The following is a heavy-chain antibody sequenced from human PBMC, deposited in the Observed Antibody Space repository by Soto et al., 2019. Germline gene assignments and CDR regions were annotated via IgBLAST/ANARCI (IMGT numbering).Heavy chain of an antibody. D-gene: IGHD2-2*01. CDR1: GYSFTSYW. V-gene: IGHV5-10-1*01. CDR3: ARHSNQLLGFDD. CDR2: IDPSDSYT. J-gene: IGHJ4*02. Sequence: EVQLVQPGAEVKKPGESLRISCKGSGYSFTSYWISWVRQMPGKGLEWMGRIDPSDSYTNYSPSFQGHVTISADKSISTADLQWSSLKASDTAMYCCARHSNQLLGFDDWGQGSLVTVSS.